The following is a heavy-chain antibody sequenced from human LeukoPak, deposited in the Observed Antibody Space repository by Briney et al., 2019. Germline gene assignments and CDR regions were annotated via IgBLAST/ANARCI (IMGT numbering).Heavy chain of an antibody. CDR2: ISGSGGST. CDR3: ARKGGVRRALDWYFDL. CDR1: GFTFSSYA. J-gene: IGHJ2*01. D-gene: IGHD1-1*01. V-gene: IGHV3-23*01. Sequence: GGSLRLSCAASGFTFSSYAMSWVRQAPGKGLEWVSAISGSGGSTYYADSVKGRFTISRDNSKNTLYLQMNSLRAEDTAVYYCARKGGVRRALDWYFDLWGRGTLVTVSS.